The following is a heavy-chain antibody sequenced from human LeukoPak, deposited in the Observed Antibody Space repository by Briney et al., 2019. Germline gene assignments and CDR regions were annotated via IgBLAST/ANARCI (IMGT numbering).Heavy chain of an antibody. CDR2: INHSGST. V-gene: IGHV4-34*01. Sequence: PSETLSLTCAVYGGSFSGYYWSWIRQPPGKGLEWIGEINHSGSTNYNPSLKSRVTISVDTSKNQFSLKLSSVTAADTAVYYCARDRVVMVRGVPIYYYYGMDVWGQGTTVTVPS. D-gene: IGHD3-10*01. CDR3: ARDRVVMVRGVPIYYYYGMDV. J-gene: IGHJ6*02. CDR1: GGSFSGYY.